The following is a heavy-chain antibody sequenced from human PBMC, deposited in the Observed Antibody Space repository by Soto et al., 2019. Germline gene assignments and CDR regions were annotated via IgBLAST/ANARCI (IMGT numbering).Heavy chain of an antibody. D-gene: IGHD3-10*01. CDR2: IKQDGSEI. V-gene: IGHV3-7*04. J-gene: IGHJ4*02. CDR1: GFTFSSYW. Sequence: EVQLVESGGGLVQPGGSLRLSCVASGFTFSSYWMNWVRQVPGKGLEWVANIKQDGSEIHYVDSVKGRFTISRDNAKNSLHLQMNSLRAEDTAVYYCARSSGWTGDYWGQGVLVTVSS. CDR3: ARSSGWTGDY.